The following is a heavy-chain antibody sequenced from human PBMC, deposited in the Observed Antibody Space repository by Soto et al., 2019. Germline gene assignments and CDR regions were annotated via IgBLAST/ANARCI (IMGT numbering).Heavy chain of an antibody. J-gene: IGHJ4*02. V-gene: IGHV1-2*02. CDR1: GYSFTDYH. Sequence: QVQLVQSGAEVKKPGASVKVSCKASGYSFTDYHIHWVRQAPGQGLEWMGRVTPRSGEVYYSPKFQGRVTLTRDTSISTAYMELTTLKFDDTAVFYCARVPILGPTGDFDYWGQGTLATVSS. D-gene: IGHD1-26*01. CDR3: ARVPILGPTGDFDY. CDR2: VTPRSGEV.